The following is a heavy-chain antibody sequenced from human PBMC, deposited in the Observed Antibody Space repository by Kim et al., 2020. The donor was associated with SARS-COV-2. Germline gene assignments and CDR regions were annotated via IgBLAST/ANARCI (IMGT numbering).Heavy chain of an antibody. J-gene: IGHJ4*02. D-gene: IGHD3-10*01. CDR1: GFTFSSSC. Sequence: GGSLRLSCVASGFTFSSSCMTWVRQAPGKGLELVANIKPDGSEKYYVDSVKGRFTIYRDNAKNSLFLQTNSLRAEDTAVYYCARIPNGILYYFGSGPYDYFDSWGQGTLLTVAS. CDR3: ARIPNGILYYFGSGPYDYFDS. V-gene: IGHV3-7*01. CDR2: IKPDGSEK.